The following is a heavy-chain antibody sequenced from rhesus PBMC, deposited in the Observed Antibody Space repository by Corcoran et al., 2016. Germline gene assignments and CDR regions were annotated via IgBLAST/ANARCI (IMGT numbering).Heavy chain of an antibody. V-gene: IGHV3S18*01. CDR2: ISNTGGST. CDR1: GFSFSDYY. Sequence: EVQLVESGGGLAKPGGSLRLSCAASGFSFSDYYMYWVRQAPGKGLEWVSGISNTGGSTYYADSVKGRFTISRENAKNTLYLQMDGLRAEDTAVYYCARDGIVVVFAAHFDYWGQGVLVTVSS. D-gene: IGHD2-27*01. CDR3: ARDGIVVVFAAHFDY. J-gene: IGHJ4*01.